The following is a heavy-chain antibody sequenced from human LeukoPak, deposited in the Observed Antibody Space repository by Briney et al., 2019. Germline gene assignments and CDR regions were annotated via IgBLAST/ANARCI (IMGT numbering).Heavy chain of an antibody. CDR3: ARDKGYSSSWSNWFDP. CDR1: GFTFSSYS. V-gene: IGHV3-48*04. Sequence: QSGGSLRLSCAASGFTFSSYSMNWVRQAPGKGLEWVSYISSSSSTIYYADSVKGRFTISRDNAKNSLYLQMNSLRAEDAAVYYCARDKGYSSSWSNWFDPWGQGTLVTVSS. J-gene: IGHJ5*02. CDR2: ISSSSSTI. D-gene: IGHD6-13*01.